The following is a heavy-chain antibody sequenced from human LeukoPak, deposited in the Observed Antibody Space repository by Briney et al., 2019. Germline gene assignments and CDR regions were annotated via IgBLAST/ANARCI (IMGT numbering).Heavy chain of an antibody. CDR3: VRGEDGTGDYRPTYFDS. CDR2: IYYSGST. V-gene: IGHV4-39*07. J-gene: IGHJ4*02. CDR1: GGSISSSSYY. D-gene: IGHD4-17*01. Sequence: SGTLSLTRTVSGGSISSSSYYWGWIRQPPGKGLEWIGSIYYSGSTYYNPSLKSRVTISADPPNNQFSLILTSVTAADTAVYYCVRGEDGTGDYRPTYFDSWGQGMPVTVSS.